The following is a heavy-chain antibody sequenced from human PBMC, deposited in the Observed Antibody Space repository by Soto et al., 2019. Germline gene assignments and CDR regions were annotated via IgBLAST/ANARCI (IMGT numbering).Heavy chain of an antibody. Sequence: QVQLVESGGGVVQPGTYLKLSCEASRFTLSSYGMHWVRQAPGKGLEWVAAISYDGSNKYYADSVKGRFTISRDNSKDTLYLQMTSLRAEDTAMYYCATVGEDTAREYWGQGTRVTVSS. CDR2: ISYDGSNK. V-gene: IGHV3-30*03. D-gene: IGHD5-18*01. CDR1: RFTLSSYG. CDR3: ATVGEDTAREY. J-gene: IGHJ4*02.